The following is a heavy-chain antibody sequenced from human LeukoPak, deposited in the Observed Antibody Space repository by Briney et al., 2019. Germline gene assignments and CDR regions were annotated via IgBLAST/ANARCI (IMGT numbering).Heavy chain of an antibody. CDR2: IYPGDSDT. Sequence: GESLKISCKGSGYSFTSYWIGWVRQMPGKGLEWMGIIYPGDSDTRYSPSFQGQVTISADKSISTAYLQWSSLKASDTAMYYCARFDLYSGSYRVPDYWGQGTLVTVSS. D-gene: IGHD1-26*01. CDR3: ARFDLYSGSYRVPDY. J-gene: IGHJ4*02. CDR1: GYSFTSYW. V-gene: IGHV5-51*01.